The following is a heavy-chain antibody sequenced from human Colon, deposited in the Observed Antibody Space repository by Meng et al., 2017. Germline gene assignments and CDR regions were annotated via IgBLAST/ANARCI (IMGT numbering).Heavy chain of an antibody. D-gene: IGHD3-22*01. CDR2: IKSTSDGGTT. V-gene: IGHV3-15*01. CDR3: TTGLDYYDSSGYYDWYFDL. CDR1: GFTFTNAW. J-gene: IGHJ2*01. Sequence: GESLKISCAASGFTFTNAWMTWIRQAPGKGLEWVGRIKSTSDGGTTDYAAPVKGRFTFSRDDSTTTVYLQMTSLKTEDTAIYYCTTGLDYYDSSGYYDWYFDLWGRGTLVTVSS.